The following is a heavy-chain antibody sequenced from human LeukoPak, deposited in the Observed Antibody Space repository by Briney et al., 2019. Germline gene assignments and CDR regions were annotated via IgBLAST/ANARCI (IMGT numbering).Heavy chain of an antibody. J-gene: IGHJ4*02. Sequence: PGGSLRLSCAASGFTFSSYAMHWVRQAPGKGLEWVAVISYDGSNKYYADSVKGRFTISRGNSKNTLYLQMNSLRAEDTAVYYCARDPVATINYFDYWGQGTLVTVSS. CDR3: ARDPVATINYFDY. CDR2: ISYDGSNK. V-gene: IGHV3-30*04. CDR1: GFTFSSYA. D-gene: IGHD5-12*01.